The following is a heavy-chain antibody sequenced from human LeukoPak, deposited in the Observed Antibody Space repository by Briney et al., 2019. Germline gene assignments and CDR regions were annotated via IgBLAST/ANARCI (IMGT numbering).Heavy chain of an antibody. Sequence: KPSETLSLTCAVYGGSFSGYYWSWIRQPPGKGLEWIGEINHSGSTNYNPSLKSRVTISVDTSKNQFSLKLSSVTAADTAVYYCARVRITIFGVVRRGPYNWFDPWGQGTLVTVSS. CDR3: ARVRITIFGVVRRGPYNWFDP. V-gene: IGHV4-34*01. J-gene: IGHJ5*02. CDR1: GGSFSGYY. D-gene: IGHD3-3*01. CDR2: INHSGST.